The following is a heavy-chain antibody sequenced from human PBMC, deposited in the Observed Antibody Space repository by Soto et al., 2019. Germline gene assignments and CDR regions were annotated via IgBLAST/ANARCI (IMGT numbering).Heavy chain of an antibody. J-gene: IGHJ4*02. D-gene: IGHD3-22*01. V-gene: IGHV3-11*01. CDR3: ASHYEMSSGCRSPVDY. Sequence: QVQLVESGGDLVKPGGSLRLSCAASGYTFSDYYMSWIRQALGKGLEWISYIDTSGTKIYYADSVKGRFAITRDNAKNSLYLEMNSLRDEDTAVYYCASHYEMSSGCRSPVDYWGQGTLITGSS. CDR1: GYTFSDYY. CDR2: IDTSGTKI.